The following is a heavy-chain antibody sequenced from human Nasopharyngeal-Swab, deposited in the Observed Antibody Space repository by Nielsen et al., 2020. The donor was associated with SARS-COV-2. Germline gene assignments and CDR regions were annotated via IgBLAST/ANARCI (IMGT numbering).Heavy chain of an antibody. Sequence: ASVKVSCKVSGYTLTELSMHWVRQAPGKGLEWVGGFDPEDGETIYAQKFQGRVTMTEDTSTDTAYMELSSLTSEDTAVYYCAREGGHSSSWTFGYWGQGTLVTVSS. CDR1: GYTLTELS. CDR3: AREGGHSSSWTFGY. V-gene: IGHV1-24*01. D-gene: IGHD6-13*01. CDR2: FDPEDGET. J-gene: IGHJ4*02.